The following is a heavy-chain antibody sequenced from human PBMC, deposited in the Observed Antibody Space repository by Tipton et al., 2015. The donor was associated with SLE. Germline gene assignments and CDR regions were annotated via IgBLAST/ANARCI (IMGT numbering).Heavy chain of an antibody. D-gene: IGHD5-12*01. CDR1: GDSIISDDYH. CDR3: ARGGVGGYDYFDY. CDR2: IYKSGST. Sequence: TLSLTCTVSGDSIISDDYHWTWIRQPPGKGLEWIGHIYKSGSTYYSPSLKSRVTISVDTSKNLFSLKLRSATAADTAVYYCARGGVGGYDYFDYWGQGTLVTVSS. V-gene: IGHV4-31*03. J-gene: IGHJ4*02.